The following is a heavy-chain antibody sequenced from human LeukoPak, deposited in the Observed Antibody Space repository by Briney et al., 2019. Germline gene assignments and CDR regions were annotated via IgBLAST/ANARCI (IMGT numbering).Heavy chain of an antibody. Sequence: PGGSLRLSCAASGFTFEIYWMSWVRQAPGKGLEWVANIRKDGSEKNYVDSVKGRFTISRDNAKNSLYLQMNSLRADDTALSYCARHWEGVESDAFDIWGQGTMVTVSS. V-gene: IGHV3-7*04. D-gene: IGHD1-26*01. J-gene: IGHJ3*02. CDR2: IRKDGSEK. CDR3: ARHWEGVESDAFDI. CDR1: GFTFEIYW.